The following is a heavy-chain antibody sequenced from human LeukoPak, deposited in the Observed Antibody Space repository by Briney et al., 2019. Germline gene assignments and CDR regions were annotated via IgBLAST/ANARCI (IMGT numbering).Heavy chain of an antibody. J-gene: IGHJ4*02. CDR3: ARDLFGYSSGWIFDY. CDR2: IKHSGST. D-gene: IGHD6-19*01. Sequence: SETLSLTCAVYGGSFSGYYWSWIRQPPGKGLEWIGEIKHSGSTNYNPSLKSRVTISVDTSKNQFSLKLSSVTAADTAVYYCARDLFGYSSGWIFDYWGQGTLVTVSS. V-gene: IGHV4-34*01. CDR1: GGSFSGYY.